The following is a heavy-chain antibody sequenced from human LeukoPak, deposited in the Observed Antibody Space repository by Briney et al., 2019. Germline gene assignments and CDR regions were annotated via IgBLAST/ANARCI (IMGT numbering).Heavy chain of an antibody. CDR3: ARTLGGYDSSGIDY. D-gene: IGHD3-10*01. V-gene: IGHV3-21*01. CDR2: IKSTSDYI. Sequence: GGSLRLSCALYGFSFSSYSMNWVRPAPGKGLAWVAAIKSTSDYIYHAYSVKARFTITRDNADNTLYLDMNNLRAEDTAIYYCARTLGGYDSSGIDYWGQETLVTVSS. J-gene: IGHJ4*01. CDR1: GFSFSSYS.